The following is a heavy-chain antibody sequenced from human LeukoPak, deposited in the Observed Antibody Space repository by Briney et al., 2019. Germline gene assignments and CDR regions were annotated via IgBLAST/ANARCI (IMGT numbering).Heavy chain of an antibody. CDR3: AGDTHSSSWYDH. CDR2: IYSDGNT. J-gene: IGHJ5*02. Sequence: GGSLRLSCEVSGFTFSSIYMSWVRQAPGKGLEWVSSIYSDGNTYYADSVKGRFTISRDSSRNTLYLQMNSLRVEDSAVYYCAGDTHSSSWYDHWGQGTLVTVSS. D-gene: IGHD6-13*01. CDR1: GFTFSSIY. V-gene: IGHV3-53*01.